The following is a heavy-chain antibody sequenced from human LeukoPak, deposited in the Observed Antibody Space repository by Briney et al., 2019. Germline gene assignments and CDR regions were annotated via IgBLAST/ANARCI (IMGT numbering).Heavy chain of an antibody. J-gene: IGHJ4*02. D-gene: IGHD3-16*01. CDR3: AGRGGRETDY. CDR2: ISYDGSNK. V-gene: IGHV3-30*04. CDR1: GFTFSSYA. Sequence: GRSLRLSCAASGFTFSSYAMHWVRQAPGKGLEWVAVISYDGSNKYYADSVKGRFTISRDNSKNTLYLQMNSLRAEDTAVYYCAGRGGRETDYWGQGTLVTVSS.